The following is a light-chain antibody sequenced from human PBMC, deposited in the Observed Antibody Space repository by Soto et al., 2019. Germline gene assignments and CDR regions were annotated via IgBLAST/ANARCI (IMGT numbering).Light chain of an antibody. J-gene: IGKJ1*01. CDR1: QNISSY. CDR3: QQSDSTPLT. V-gene: IGKV1-39*01. Sequence: DIQMTQSPSSLSASVGDRVTITCRASQNISSYLNWYQQKPGKAPKLLIYAASSLQSGVPSRFSGSGSGTDFTLTISSLKPEDFATYYCQQSDSTPLTFGQGTKVEIK. CDR2: AAS.